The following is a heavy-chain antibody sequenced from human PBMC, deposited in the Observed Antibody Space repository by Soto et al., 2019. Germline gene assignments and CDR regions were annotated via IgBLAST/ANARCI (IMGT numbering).Heavy chain of an antibody. J-gene: IGHJ4*02. CDR1: GGSISSGGYY. CDR2: IYYSGST. D-gene: IGHD2-2*01. CDR3: ARSSTSANYFDY. V-gene: IGHV4-31*03. Sequence: QVQLQESGPGLVKPSQTLSLSCTVSGGSISSGGYYWSWIRQHPGKGLEWIGYIYYSGSTYYNPSLKSRVTISVDTSKNQFSLKLSSVTAADTAVYYCARSSTSANYFDYWGQGTLVTVSS.